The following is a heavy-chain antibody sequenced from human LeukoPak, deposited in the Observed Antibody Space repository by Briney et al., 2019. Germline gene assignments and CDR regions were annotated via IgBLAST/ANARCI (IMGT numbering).Heavy chain of an antibody. CDR2: ISSSSSYI. Sequence: GGSLRLSCAASGFTFSSYSMHWLRQAPGKGLEWLSSISSSSSYIYYADSVKDRFTISRDNSKKTVYLQMKSLRAEERAVYYCAREESGMDVWGQGTTVTVSS. J-gene: IGHJ6*02. CDR3: AREESGMDV. CDR1: GFTFSSYS. V-gene: IGHV3-21*01.